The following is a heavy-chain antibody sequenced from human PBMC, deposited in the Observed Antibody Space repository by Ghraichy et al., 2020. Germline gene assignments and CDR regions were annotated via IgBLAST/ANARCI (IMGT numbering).Heavy chain of an antibody. CDR1: GGSFSGYY. J-gene: IGHJ5*02. D-gene: IGHD6-13*01. CDR3: ARLVAAAVTGGWFDP. CDR2: INHSGST. Sequence: SQTLSLTCAVYGGSFSGYYWSWIRQPPGKGLEWIGEINHSGSTNYNPSLKSRVTISVDTSKNQFSLKLSSVTAADTAVYYCARLVAAAVTGGWFDPWGQGTLVTVSS. V-gene: IGHV4-34*01.